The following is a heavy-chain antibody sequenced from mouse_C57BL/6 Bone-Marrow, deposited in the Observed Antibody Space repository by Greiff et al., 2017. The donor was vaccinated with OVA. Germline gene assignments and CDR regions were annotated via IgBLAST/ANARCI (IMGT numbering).Heavy chain of an antibody. CDR1: GYTFTSHW. J-gene: IGHJ3*01. Sequence: QVQLQQSGPELVRPGASVKISCKAPGYTFTSHWMQWVRQRPGQGLEWIGEIIPGSGGTYYNEKFKGKATLTVDTSSSTAYLQLSSLTSEGSAVDYCARYIPFAYWGQGTLVTVSA. V-gene: IGHV1-56*01. D-gene: IGHD1-3*01. CDR2: IIPGSGGT. CDR3: ARYIPFAY.